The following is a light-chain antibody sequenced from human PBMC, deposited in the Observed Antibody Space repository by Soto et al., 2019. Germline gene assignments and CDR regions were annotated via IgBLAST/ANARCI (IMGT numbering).Light chain of an antibody. CDR2: TDN. CDR3: AAWDDSLNGRV. Sequence: QSVLTQPPSASGTPGQRVTISCSGSSSNIGSSTVTWYQQLPGTAPKLLFYTDNQRPSGVPGRFSGSKSGTSASLAISGLQSEDEAEYYCAAWDDSLNGRVFGGGTKLTVL. CDR1: SSNIGSST. V-gene: IGLV1-44*01. J-gene: IGLJ3*02.